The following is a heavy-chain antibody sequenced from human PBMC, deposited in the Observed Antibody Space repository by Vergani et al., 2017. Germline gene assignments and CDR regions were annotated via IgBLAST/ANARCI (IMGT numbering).Heavy chain of an antibody. CDR1: GGSISSGGYS. CDR2: IYHSGST. Sequence: QLQLQESGSGLVKPSQTLSLTCAVSGGSISSGGYSWSWIRQPPGKGLEWIGYIYHSGSTYYNPSLKSRVTIAVDRSKNQFSLKLSCVTAADTAVYYCARDRDSSSWDGYYYYYMDVWGKGTTVTVSS. V-gene: IGHV4-30-2*01. D-gene: IGHD6-13*01. CDR3: ARDRDSSSWDGYYYYYMDV. J-gene: IGHJ6*03.